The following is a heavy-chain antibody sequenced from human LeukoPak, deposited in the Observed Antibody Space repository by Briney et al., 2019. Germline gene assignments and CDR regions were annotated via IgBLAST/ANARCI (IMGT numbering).Heavy chain of an antibody. J-gene: IGHJ4*02. Sequence: PGGSLRLSCAASGFTFSSYAMSWVRQAPGKGLEWVSAISGSGGSTYYADSVKGRFTISRDNSKNTLYLQMNSLRAEDTAVYYCAKAAYYDFWSGYSRDYWGQGTLVTVSS. D-gene: IGHD3-3*01. CDR2: ISGSGGST. CDR3: AKAAYYDFWSGYSRDY. CDR1: GFTFSSYA. V-gene: IGHV3-23*01.